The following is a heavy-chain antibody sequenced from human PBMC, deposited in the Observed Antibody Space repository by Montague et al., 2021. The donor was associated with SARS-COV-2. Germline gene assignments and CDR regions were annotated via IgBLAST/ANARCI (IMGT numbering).Heavy chain of an antibody. CDR3: AHPRSYCSDTTSYLNWNFDH. J-gene: IGHJ2*01. Sequence: PALVKPTQTLTLTCTFSGFSLKTSGEGVGWIRQSPGKAPEWLALIYWSDDKNYSPSLKSRLTISKDTSKNQVVLSMTNMGPVDTATYYCAHPRSYCSDTTSYLNWNFDHWGRGTLVTVSS. V-gene: IGHV2-5*01. D-gene: IGHD2-2*01. CDR2: IYWSDDK. CDR1: GFSLKTSGEG.